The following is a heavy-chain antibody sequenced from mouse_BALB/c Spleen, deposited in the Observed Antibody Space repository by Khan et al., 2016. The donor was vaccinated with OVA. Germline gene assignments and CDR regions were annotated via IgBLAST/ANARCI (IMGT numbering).Heavy chain of an antibody. CDR3: ARNRNGYFDY. J-gene: IGHJ2*01. CDR1: GFSLSSYG. CDR2: IWSSGIT. V-gene: IGHV2-2*02. D-gene: IGHD1-1*02. Sequence: QVQLQQPGPGLVQPSQSLSITCTVAGFSLSSYGVHWVRQSPGKGLEWLGVIWSSGITDYNATFISRLRISEDISKSQVFFKMNSLQANDTARYYCARNRNGYFDYWGQGTTLTVSS.